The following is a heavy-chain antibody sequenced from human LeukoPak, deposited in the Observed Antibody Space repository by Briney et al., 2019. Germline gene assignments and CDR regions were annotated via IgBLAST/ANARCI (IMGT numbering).Heavy chain of an antibody. CDR3: ARGIWFGEPLFYYFDY. V-gene: IGHV3-53*01. Sequence: GGSLRLSCAASGFTVSSNYMSWVRQAPGKGLEWVSVIYSGGSTYYADSVKGRFTTSRDNSKNTLYLQMNSLRAEDTAVYYCARGIWFGEPLFYYFDYWGQGTLVSVSS. CDR2: IYSGGST. CDR1: GFTVSSNY. J-gene: IGHJ4*02. D-gene: IGHD3-10*01.